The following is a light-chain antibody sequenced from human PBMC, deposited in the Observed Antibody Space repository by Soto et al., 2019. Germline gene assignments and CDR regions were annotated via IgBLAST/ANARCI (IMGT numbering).Light chain of an antibody. CDR2: RAS. V-gene: IGKV1-5*03. Sequence: IQMTQSPSTLSASVGDRVTITLRTSQSISSWLAWYQQKPGKAPKLLIYRASYLESGVPSRFSGSGSGTEFTLTIGYLQPDDFATYYCQQYDGYPWTFGQGTKVDIK. CDR1: QSISSW. J-gene: IGKJ1*01. CDR3: QQYDGYPWT.